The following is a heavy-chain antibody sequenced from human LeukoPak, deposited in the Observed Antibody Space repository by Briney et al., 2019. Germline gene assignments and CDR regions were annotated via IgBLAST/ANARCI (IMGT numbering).Heavy chain of an antibody. V-gene: IGHV3-48*03. CDR3: ARDEEGGSYPLDY. CDR2: ISSGAATI. Sequence: GGSLRLSCAASGFTFSSYEMNWVRQAPGKGLEWVSSISSGAATIYYADSVKGRFTISRDNAKNSLYVQMNSLRAEDTALYYCARDEEGGSYPLDYWGQGTLVTVSS. CDR1: GFTFSSYE. J-gene: IGHJ4*02. D-gene: IGHD1-26*01.